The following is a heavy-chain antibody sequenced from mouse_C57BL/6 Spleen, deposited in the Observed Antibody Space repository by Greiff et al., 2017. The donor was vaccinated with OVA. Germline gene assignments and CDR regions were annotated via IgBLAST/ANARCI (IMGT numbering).Heavy chain of an antibody. CDR2: IYIGNGYT. Sequence: EVQLQQSGAELVRPGSSVKMSCKTSGYTFKSYGINWVKQRPGQGLEWIGYIYIGNGYTEYNEKFKGKATLTSDTSSSTDYMQLSSLTSEDSAIYDGARGESNYYVDYWGQGTTLTVSA. J-gene: IGHJ2*01. CDR3: ARGESNYYVDY. V-gene: IGHV1-58*01. CDR1: GYTFKSYG. D-gene: IGHD2-5*01.